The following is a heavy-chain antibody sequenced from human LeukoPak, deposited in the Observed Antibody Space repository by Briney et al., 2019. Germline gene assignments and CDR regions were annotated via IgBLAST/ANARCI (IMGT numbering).Heavy chain of an antibody. D-gene: IGHD2-15*01. V-gene: IGHV3-21*01. J-gene: IGHJ4*02. CDR3: ARGSRSGGSSQN. CDR1: GFTFSNYE. Sequence: GGSLRLSCAASGFTFSNYEMNWVRQAPGKGLEWVSSISSSSSYIYYADSVKGRFTISRDNAKNSLYLQMNSLRAEDTAVYYCARGSRSGGSSQNWGQGTLVTVSS. CDR2: ISSSSSYI.